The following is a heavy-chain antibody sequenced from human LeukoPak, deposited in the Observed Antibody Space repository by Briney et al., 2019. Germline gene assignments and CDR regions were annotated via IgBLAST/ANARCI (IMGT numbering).Heavy chain of an antibody. Sequence: GRSLRLSCAASGFTFDDYAMHWVRQAPGKGLEWVSGISWNSGSIGYADSVKGRFTISRDNAKNSLYLQMNSLRAEDTALYYCAKDTDSSGWYYFDYWGQGTLVTVSS. CDR2: ISWNSGSI. J-gene: IGHJ4*02. V-gene: IGHV3-9*01. CDR1: GFTFDDYA. CDR3: AKDTDSSGWYYFDY. D-gene: IGHD6-19*01.